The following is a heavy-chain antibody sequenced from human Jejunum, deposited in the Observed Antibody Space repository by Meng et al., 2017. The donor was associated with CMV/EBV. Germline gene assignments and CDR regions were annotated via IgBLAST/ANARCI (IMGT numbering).Heavy chain of an antibody. J-gene: IGHJ4*02. V-gene: IGHV1-18*01. Sequence: QDQLLKAGGEVQKPGASMKVSFKASGYTFTNYGITWVRQAPGQGLAWMGWISAYNGNTNYAQTLQGRVTMTTDTSTSTAYMELRSLRSDDTAVYYCARVEVGITSGDYWGQGTLVTVSS. D-gene: IGHD1-26*01. CDR3: ARVEVGITSGDY. CDR1: GYTFTNYG. CDR2: ISAYNGNT.